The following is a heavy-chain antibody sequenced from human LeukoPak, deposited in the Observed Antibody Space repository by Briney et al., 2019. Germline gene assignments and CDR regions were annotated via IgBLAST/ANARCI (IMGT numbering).Heavy chain of an antibody. CDR2: INPNSGGT. V-gene: IGHV1-2*02. CDR1: GYTFTGYY. CDR3: AREMNRYSGGWYLGY. Sequence: ASVKVSCKASGYTFTGYYMHWVRQAPGQGLEWMGWINPNSGGTNYAQKFQGRVTMTRDTSISTAYMELSRLRSDDTAVYYCAREMNRYSGGWYLGYWGQGTLVTVSS. J-gene: IGHJ4*02. D-gene: IGHD6-19*01.